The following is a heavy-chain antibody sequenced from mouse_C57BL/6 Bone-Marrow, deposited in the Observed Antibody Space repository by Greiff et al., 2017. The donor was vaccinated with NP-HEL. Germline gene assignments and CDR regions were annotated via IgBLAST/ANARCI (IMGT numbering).Heavy chain of an antibody. CDR3: ARSGTTEGYFDV. CDR1: GYTFTSYW. V-gene: IGHV1-72*01. CDR2: IDPNSGGT. D-gene: IGHD1-1*01. J-gene: IGHJ1*03. Sequence: VQLQQPGAELVKPGASVKLSCKASGYTFTSYWMHWVKQRPGRGLEWIGRIDPNSGGTKYNEKFKSKATLTVDKPSSTAYMQRSSLTSEDSAVYYCARSGTTEGYFDVWGTGTTVTVSS.